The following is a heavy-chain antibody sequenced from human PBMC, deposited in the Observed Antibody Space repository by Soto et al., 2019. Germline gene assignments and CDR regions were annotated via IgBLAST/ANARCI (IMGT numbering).Heavy chain of an antibody. V-gene: IGHV4-30-2*01. CDR3: ARGGEAAGYFDY. D-gene: IGHD6-13*01. J-gene: IGHJ4*02. CDR2: IYHSGST. Sequence: SETLSLTCAVSGVSISSGGYSWSWVRQPPGKGLEWIGYIYHSGSTYYNPSLKSRVTISVDRSKNQFSLKLSSVTAADTAVYYCARGGEAAGYFDYWGQGTLVTVSS. CDR1: GVSISSGGYS.